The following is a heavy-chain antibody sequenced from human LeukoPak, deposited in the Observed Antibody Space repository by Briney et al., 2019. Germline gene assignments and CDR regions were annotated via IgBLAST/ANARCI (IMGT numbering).Heavy chain of an antibody. CDR3: VRDTYFKIDY. D-gene: IGHD2-21*01. Sequence: GGSLRLSCAVSGFSVPNYVTHWVRQAPGEGPVWVSRINHDGTDINYADSVKGRSTIFRDDAKNTLYLQMNALRVDDTAVYYCVRDTYFKIDYWGQGTLVTVSS. V-gene: IGHV3-74*01. CDR1: GFSVPNYV. CDR2: INHDGTDI. J-gene: IGHJ4*02.